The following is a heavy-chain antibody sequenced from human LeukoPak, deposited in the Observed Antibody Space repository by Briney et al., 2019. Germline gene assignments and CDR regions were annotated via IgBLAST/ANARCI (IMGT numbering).Heavy chain of an antibody. D-gene: IGHD3-10*01. CDR2: ISGSGGST. Sequence: GGSLRLSCAASGFTFSSYAMSWVRQAPGKGLEWVSAISGSGGSTYSADSVQGRFTISRDNSKNTLYLQMNSLRAEDTAVYYCAKDKRSGSYFLYYYYGMDVWAKGPRSPSP. V-gene: IGHV3-23*01. CDR3: AKDKRSGSYFLYYYYGMDV. J-gene: IGHJ6*02. CDR1: GFTFSSYA.